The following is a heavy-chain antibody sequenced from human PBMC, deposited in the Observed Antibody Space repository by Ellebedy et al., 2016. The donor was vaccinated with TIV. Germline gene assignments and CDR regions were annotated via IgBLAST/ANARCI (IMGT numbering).Heavy chain of an antibody. CDR3: ARDFRTAVTTGWFDP. J-gene: IGHJ5*02. CDR1: GFTFSSYA. V-gene: IGHV3-30-3*01. D-gene: IGHD4-17*01. Sequence: GESLKISCAASGFTFSSYAMHWVRQAPGKGLEWVAVISYDGSNKYYADSVKGRFTISRDNSKNTLYLQMNSLRAEDTAVYYCARDFRTAVTTGWFDPWGQGTLVTVSS. CDR2: ISYDGSNK.